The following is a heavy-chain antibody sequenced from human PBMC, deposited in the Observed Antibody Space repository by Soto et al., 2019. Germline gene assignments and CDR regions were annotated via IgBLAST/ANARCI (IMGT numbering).Heavy chain of an antibody. CDR2: MNPNSGKT. CDR3: ARFASSGWFFDY. D-gene: IGHD6-19*01. J-gene: IGHJ4*02. V-gene: IGHV1-8*02. Sequence: GASVKVSCKASGYTFTSYGINWVRQATGQGLEWMGWMNPNSGKTGYTQKFQGRVTMTRNTSISTAYMELSSLRSEDTAVYYCARFASSGWFFDYWGQGTLVTVSS. CDR1: GYTFTSYG.